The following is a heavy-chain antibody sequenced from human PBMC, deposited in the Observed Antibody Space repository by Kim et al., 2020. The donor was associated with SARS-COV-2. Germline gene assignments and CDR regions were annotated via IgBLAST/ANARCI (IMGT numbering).Heavy chain of an antibody. V-gene: IGHV4-34*01. J-gene: IGHJ4*02. CDR3: AIYYYGSGSPGDY. D-gene: IGHD3-10*01. Sequence: YTPSLKSRVTISVDTSKNQFSLKLSSVTAADTAVYYCAIYYYGSGSPGDYWGQGTLVTVSS.